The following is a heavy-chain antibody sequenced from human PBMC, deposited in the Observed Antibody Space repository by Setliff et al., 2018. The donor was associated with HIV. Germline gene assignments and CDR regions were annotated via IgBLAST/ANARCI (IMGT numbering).Heavy chain of an antibody. V-gene: IGHV1-18*01. CDR3: ARDDGGYNYAEVFDV. CDR2: IGPHNGRT. J-gene: IGHJ3*01. CDR1: GYMFIAYG. Sequence: EASVKVSCKTSGYMFIAYGMSWVRRAPGQGLEWMGWIGPHNGRTEYAQEFQGRVSLTIDTSASTAYMELRSLRSDDTAVYYCARDDGGYNYAEVFDVWGQGTMVTVSS. D-gene: IGHD3-16*01.